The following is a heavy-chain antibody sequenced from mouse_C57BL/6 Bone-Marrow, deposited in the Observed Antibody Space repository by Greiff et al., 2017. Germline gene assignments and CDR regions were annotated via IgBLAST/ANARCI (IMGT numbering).Heavy chain of an antibody. V-gene: IGHV2-9-1*01. Sequence: VKLVESGPGLVAPSQSLSITCTVSGFSLTSYAISWVRQPPGKGLEWLGVIWTGGGTNYNSALKSRLSISKDNSKSQVFLKMNSLQTDDTARYYCATIYYDYDVGAMDYWGQGTSVTVSS. D-gene: IGHD2-4*01. CDR3: ATIYYDYDVGAMDY. CDR2: IWTGGGT. CDR1: GFSLTSYA. J-gene: IGHJ4*01.